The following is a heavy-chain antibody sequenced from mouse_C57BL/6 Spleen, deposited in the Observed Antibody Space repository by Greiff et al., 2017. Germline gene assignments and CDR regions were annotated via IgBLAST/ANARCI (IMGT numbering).Heavy chain of an antibody. Sequence: QVQLQQPGAELVKPGASVKLSCKASGYTFTSYWMHWVKQRPGRGLEWIGRIDPNSGGTKYNEKFKSKATLTVDKPSSTAYMQLISLTSEDSAVYYCASGTYYDHAWFAYWGQGTLVTVSA. CDR1: GYTFTSYW. CDR3: ASGTYYDHAWFAY. J-gene: IGHJ3*01. CDR2: IDPNSGGT. D-gene: IGHD2-10*01. V-gene: IGHV1-72*01.